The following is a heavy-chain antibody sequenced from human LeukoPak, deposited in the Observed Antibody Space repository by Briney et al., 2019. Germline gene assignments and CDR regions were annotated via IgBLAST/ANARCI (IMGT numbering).Heavy chain of an antibody. J-gene: IGHJ4*02. CDR1: GYTFSNYY. CDR3: ARVSGTYTETDY. D-gene: IGHD1-26*01. V-gene: IGHV1-46*03. Sequence: ASVKVSCKASGYTFSNYYMHWVRQAPGQGLEWMGTINPSGRSSSYAQKFQGRVTMTRDTSTSTVYMELSSLRSEDTAVYYCARVSGTYTETDYWGQGTLVTVSS. CDR2: INPSGRSS.